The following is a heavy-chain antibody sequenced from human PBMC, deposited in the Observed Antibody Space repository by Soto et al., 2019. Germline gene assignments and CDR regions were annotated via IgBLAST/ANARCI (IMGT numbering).Heavy chain of an antibody. D-gene: IGHD3-3*01. Sequence: PSETLSLTCTVSVGSISSGGYYWSWILQHPGKGLEWIGYIYYSGSTYHNPSLKSRVTISVDTSKNQFSLKLSSVTAADTAVYYCARDTPRITIFGVSPGGGMDVWGQGTTVTVSS. CDR2: IYYSGST. CDR3: ARDTPRITIFGVSPGGGMDV. V-gene: IGHV4-31*03. CDR1: VGSISSGGYY. J-gene: IGHJ6*02.